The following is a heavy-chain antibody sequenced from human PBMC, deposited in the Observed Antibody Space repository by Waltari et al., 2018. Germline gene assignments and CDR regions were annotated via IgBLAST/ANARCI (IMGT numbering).Heavy chain of an antibody. CDR3: ATAHSGSWSQYLYS. V-gene: IGHV1-69*02. J-gene: IGHJ4*02. Sequence: QAQLVQSGAEVKKPGSSVKVSCKASGDTFSSYTIHWVRQAPGQGLEWMGRINPILGVSNFAQRFQDKVTFIADKSTSTAYMELTGLRSDDTGVYYCATAHSGSWSQYLYSWGQGTLVTVSS. CDR2: INPILGVS. CDR1: GDTFSSYT. D-gene: IGHD6-13*01.